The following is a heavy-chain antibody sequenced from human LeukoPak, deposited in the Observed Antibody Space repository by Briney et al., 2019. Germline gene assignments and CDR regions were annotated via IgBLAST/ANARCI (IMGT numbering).Heavy chain of an antibody. V-gene: IGHV4-30-4*02. D-gene: IGHD3-22*01. CDR1: GGSITSGDYF. CDR3: ARKALRLFGDAFDI. Sequence: SETLSLTCTVSGGSITSGDYFWSWIRQSPGKGLEWIGYIHHSGSTHYNPSFDSRLTITVDTSKNQFSLKLSSVTAADTAVYYCARKALRLFGDAFDIWGQGTMVTVSS. CDR2: IHHSGST. J-gene: IGHJ3*02.